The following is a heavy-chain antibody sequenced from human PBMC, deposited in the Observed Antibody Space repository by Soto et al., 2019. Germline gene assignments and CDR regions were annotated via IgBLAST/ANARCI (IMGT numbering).Heavy chain of an antibody. V-gene: IGHV1-18*01. CDR3: AKNGQPPYYYYGLDV. D-gene: IGHD2-8*01. CDR1: GYTFTRYG. CDR2: ISGYNGDT. J-gene: IGHJ6*02. Sequence: GHLVQSEAEVKKSGASVKVSCKASGYTFTRYGISWVRQAPGQGLEWMGWISGYNGDTNYAREFQGGVSMTIDTSTTTAYMELRSLTSDDTAVYYCAKNGQPPYYYYGLDVWGQGTKVTVSS.